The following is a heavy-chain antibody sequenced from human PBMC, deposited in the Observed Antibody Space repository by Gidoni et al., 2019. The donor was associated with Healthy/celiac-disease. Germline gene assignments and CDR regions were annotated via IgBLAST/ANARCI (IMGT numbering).Heavy chain of an antibody. D-gene: IGHD2-21*02. Sequence: EVQLVESGGGLVKPGGSLRISCAASGFTFSHAWMSWVRQAPGKGLEWVGRIKSKTDGGTTDYAAPGKGRFTISRDDSKNTLYLQMNSLKTEDTAVYYCTTDAPPGDDDAFDIWGQGTMVTVSS. CDR1: GFTFSHAW. CDR2: IKSKTDGGTT. CDR3: TTDAPPGDDDAFDI. J-gene: IGHJ3*02. V-gene: IGHV3-15*01.